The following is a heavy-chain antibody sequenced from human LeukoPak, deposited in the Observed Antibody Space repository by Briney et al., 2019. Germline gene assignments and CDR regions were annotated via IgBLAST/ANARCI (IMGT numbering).Heavy chain of an antibody. CDR3: AGRDDI. CDR1: GGSISSNY. J-gene: IGHJ3*02. CDR2: IYYSGRT. Sequence: PSETLSLTCTVSGGSISSNYWSWIRQPPGKGPEWIGYIYYSGRTNYNPSLKSRVTISVDTSKNQFSLKLSSVTAADTAVYYCAGRDDIWGQGTMVTVSS. V-gene: IGHV4-59*08.